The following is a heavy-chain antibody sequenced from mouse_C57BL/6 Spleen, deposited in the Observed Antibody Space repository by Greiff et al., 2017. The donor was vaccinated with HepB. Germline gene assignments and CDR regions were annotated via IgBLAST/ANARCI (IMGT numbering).Heavy chain of an antibody. J-gene: IGHJ4*01. D-gene: IGHD2-2*01. CDR2: IYPGDGDT. CDR3: ARWFPMDY. V-gene: IGHV1-82*01. Sequence: QVQLQQSGPELVKPGASVKISCKASGYAFSSSWMNWVKQRPGKGLEWIGRIYPGDGDTNYNGKFKGKATLTADKSSSTAYMQLSSLTSEDSAVYFCARWFPMDYWGQGTSVTVSS. CDR1: GYAFSSSW.